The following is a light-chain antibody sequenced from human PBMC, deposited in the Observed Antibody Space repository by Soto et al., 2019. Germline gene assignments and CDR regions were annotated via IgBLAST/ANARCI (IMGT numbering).Light chain of an antibody. CDR1: QSVSDN. CDR3: EQSHTWPYT. J-gene: IGKJ2*01. V-gene: IGKV3-15*01. CDR2: GAS. Sequence: EIVMTQSPATLSVSPGERATLSCRASQSVSDNLAWYQQKPGQAPRLLLYGASPRETDIPDRLSGSESGTEFNLTISRLQYEDFAFYYCEQSHTWPYTFGQGTKVDI.